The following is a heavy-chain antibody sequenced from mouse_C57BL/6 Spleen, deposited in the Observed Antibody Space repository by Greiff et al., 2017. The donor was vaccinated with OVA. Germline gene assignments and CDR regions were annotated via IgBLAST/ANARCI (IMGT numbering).Heavy chain of an antibody. Sequence: EVKLVESGGGLVKSGGSLKLSCAASGFTFSSYAMSWVRQTPEKRLEWVATISDGGSYTYYPDNVKGRFTISRDNAKNNLYLQMSHLKSEDTAMYYCARGGDEGFAYWGQGTLVTVSA. CDR3: ARGGDEGFAY. V-gene: IGHV5-4*03. J-gene: IGHJ3*01. D-gene: IGHD3-3*01. CDR1: GFTFSSYA. CDR2: ISDGGSYT.